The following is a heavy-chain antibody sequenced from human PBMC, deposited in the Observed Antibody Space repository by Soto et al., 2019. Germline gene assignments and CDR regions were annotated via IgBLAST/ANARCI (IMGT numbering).Heavy chain of an antibody. CDR2: ISYDGSNK. J-gene: IGHJ6*02. CDR3: AKGGLVGATTQYYYYYGMDV. CDR1: GFNLSSYG. D-gene: IGHD1-26*01. Sequence: GGSLRLSCAASGFNLSSYGMHWVRQAPGKGLEWVAVISYDGSNKYYADSVKGRFTISRDNSKNTLYLQMNSLRAEDTAVYYCAKGGLVGATTQYYYYYGMDVWGQGTTVTVSS. V-gene: IGHV3-30*18.